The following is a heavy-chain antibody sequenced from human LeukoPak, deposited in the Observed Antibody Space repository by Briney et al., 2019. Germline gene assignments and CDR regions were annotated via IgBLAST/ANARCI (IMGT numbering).Heavy chain of an antibody. CDR1: GFTFSSYA. J-gene: IGHJ4*02. D-gene: IGHD3-9*01. CDR2: TSYDGSSK. Sequence: GGSLRLSCAASGFTFSSYAMHWVRQAPGKGLEWVAGTSYDGSSKYYADSVKGRFTISRDNSKKTLDLQMNSLRFDDTSVYYCASSDILTGYYDYWGQGTLVTVSS. V-gene: IGHV3-30*04. CDR3: ASSDILTGYYDY.